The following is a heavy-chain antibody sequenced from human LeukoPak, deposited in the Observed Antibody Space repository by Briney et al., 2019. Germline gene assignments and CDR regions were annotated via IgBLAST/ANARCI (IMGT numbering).Heavy chain of an antibody. CDR2: VSGSGGGT. CDR1: GFTFSNCA. CDR3: AKGGVYGDYYFGY. J-gene: IGHJ4*02. D-gene: IGHD4-17*01. V-gene: IGHV3-23*01. Sequence: GGSLRLSCAASGFTFSNCALSWVRQAPGKGLEWVSVVSGSGGGTYYADSVKGQFAISGDNSKNTVYLQMNSLRAEDTALYYCAKGGVYGDYYFGYWGQGTLVTVSS.